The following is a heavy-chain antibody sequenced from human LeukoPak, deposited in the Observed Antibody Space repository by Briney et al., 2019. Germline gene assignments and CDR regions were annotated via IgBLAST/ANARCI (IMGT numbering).Heavy chain of an antibody. CDR2: LYYSART. CDR3: ARDKGYCSGGSCYRAHGNWFDP. CDR1: GGSGSSYY. Sequence: SETLSFACIGSGGSGSSYYWSWIRQPPGQGLEGIGYLYYSARTNYNPSLKSSATISVDTSKTQFSLMLSSVTGADTAVYYCARDKGYCSGGSCYRAHGNWFDPWGQGTLVTVSS. D-gene: IGHD2-15*01. J-gene: IGHJ5*02. V-gene: IGHV4-59*02.